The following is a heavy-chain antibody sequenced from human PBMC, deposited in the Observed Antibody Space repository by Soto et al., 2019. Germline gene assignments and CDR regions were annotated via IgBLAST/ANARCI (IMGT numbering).Heavy chain of an antibody. Sequence: GGSLRLSCAASGFTFSSYSMNWVRQAPGKGLEWVSYISSSSSTIYYADSVKGRFTISRDNAKNSLYLQMNSLRDEDTAVYYCARPGRDGYNSGGYDAFDIWGQGTMVTVSS. V-gene: IGHV3-48*02. CDR1: GFTFSSYS. D-gene: IGHD5-12*01. J-gene: IGHJ3*02. CDR2: ISSSSSTI. CDR3: ARPGRDGYNSGGYDAFDI.